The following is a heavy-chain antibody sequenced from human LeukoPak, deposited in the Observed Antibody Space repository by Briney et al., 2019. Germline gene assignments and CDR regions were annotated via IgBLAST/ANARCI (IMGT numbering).Heavy chain of an antibody. V-gene: IGHV3-7*05. J-gene: IGHJ4*02. CDR3: ARDGTSIVGSLDY. D-gene: IGHD1-26*01. Sequence: GGSLRLSCAAAGFTFSSYAMSWVRQAPGKGLEWVASIKQDGSEKYYVDSVKGRFTISRDNAKNSLYLQMNSLRAEDTAVYYCARDGTSIVGSLDYWGQGTLVTVSS. CDR2: IKQDGSEK. CDR1: GFTFSSYA.